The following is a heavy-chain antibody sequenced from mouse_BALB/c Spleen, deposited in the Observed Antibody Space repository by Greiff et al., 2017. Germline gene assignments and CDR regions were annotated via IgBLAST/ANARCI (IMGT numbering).Heavy chain of an antibody. J-gene: IGHJ2*01. D-gene: IGHD2-10*02. Sequence: VQLQQSGAELVRPGTSVKVSCKASGYAFTNYLIEWVKQRPGQGLEWIGVINPGSGGTNYNEKFKGKATLTADKSSSTAYMQLSSLTSDDSAVYFCAREYGNDDFDYWGQGTTLTVSS. CDR2: INPGSGGT. V-gene: IGHV1-54*01. CDR3: AREYGNDDFDY. CDR1: GYAFTNYL.